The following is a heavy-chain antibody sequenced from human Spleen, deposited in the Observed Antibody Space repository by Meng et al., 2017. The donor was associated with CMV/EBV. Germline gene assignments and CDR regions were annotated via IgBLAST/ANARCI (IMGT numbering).Heavy chain of an antibody. CDR3: AKETDYTSSTGLLDY. J-gene: IGHJ4*02. Sequence: GESLKISCAASGFNVDDYAMHWVRQAPGKGLEWVSLISWDGSTIYYADSVKGRFTISRDNSKNSLYLQMNGLSAEDSALYYCAKETDYTSSTGLLDYWGQGTLVTVSS. V-gene: IGHV3-43D*03. CDR1: GFNVDDYA. CDR2: ISWDGSTI. D-gene: IGHD6-6*01.